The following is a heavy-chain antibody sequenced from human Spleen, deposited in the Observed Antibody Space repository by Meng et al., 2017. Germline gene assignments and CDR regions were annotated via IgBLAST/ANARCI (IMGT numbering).Heavy chain of an antibody. CDR2: INHRGKT. Sequence: QVQLQQWGAGLLKPSETLSLTCVVSGVSLSGDYWSWIRQPPGKGLEWIGEINHRGKTTYNPSLKSRVTMSIDTSEKQFSLKLSSVTAADMAVYYCARDAGDLWGQGTLVTVSS. V-gene: IGHV4-34*01. CDR3: ARDAGDL. J-gene: IGHJ5*02. CDR1: GVSLSGDY.